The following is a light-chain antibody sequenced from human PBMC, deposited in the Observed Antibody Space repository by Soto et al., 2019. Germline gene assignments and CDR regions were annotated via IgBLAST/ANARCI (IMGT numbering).Light chain of an antibody. V-gene: IGKV3-15*01. CDR3: QQSHSSPLT. Sequence: EIVMTQSPATLSASPGERATLSCRASQSVNSDLAWYQQNPGQAPRLLIHGASTRARNIPARLSGSGSGTEFTLTINSLQSEDFATYYCQQSHSSPLTFGGGTKV. CDR2: GAS. J-gene: IGKJ4*01. CDR1: QSVNSD.